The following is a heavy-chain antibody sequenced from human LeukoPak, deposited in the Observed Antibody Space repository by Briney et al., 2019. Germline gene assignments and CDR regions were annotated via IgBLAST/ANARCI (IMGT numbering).Heavy chain of an antibody. V-gene: IGHV3-48*04. D-gene: IGHD6-19*01. CDR1: GFTFSSYS. CDR2: ISSSSSTI. J-gene: IGHJ4*02. CDR3: ARGGPSGSGWIWGFDY. Sequence: GGSLRLSCAASGFTFSSYSMNWVRQAPGKGLEWVSYISSSSSTIYYADSVKGRFTISRDNAKNSLYLQMNSLRAEDTAVYYCARGGPSGSGWIWGFDYWGQGTLVTVSS.